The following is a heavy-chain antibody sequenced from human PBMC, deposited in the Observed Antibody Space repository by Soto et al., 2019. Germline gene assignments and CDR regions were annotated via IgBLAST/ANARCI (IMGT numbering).Heavy chain of an antibody. CDR1: GFTFSSYG. V-gene: IGHV3-33*01. D-gene: IGHD3-22*01. Sequence: GGSLRLSCAASGFTFSSYGMHWVRQAPGKGLEWVAVIWYDGSNKYYVDSVKGRFTISRDNSKNTLFLQMNSLRAEDTAVYYCARTYYYDSSGYQLLDAFDIWGQGTMVTVSS. CDR2: IWYDGSNK. J-gene: IGHJ3*02. CDR3: ARTYYYDSSGYQLLDAFDI.